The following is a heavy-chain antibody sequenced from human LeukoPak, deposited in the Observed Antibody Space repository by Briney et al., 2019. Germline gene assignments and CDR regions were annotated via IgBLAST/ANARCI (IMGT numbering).Heavy chain of an antibody. CDR2: IYTSGST. J-gene: IGHJ3*02. Sequence: PSQTLSLTCTVSGGSISSGSYYWSWIRQPAGKGLEWIGRIYTSGSTNYNPSLKSRVTISVDTSKNQFSLKLSSVTAADTAVYYCARALRFLEWSPPGVFDIWGQGTMVTVPS. CDR1: GGSISSGSYY. CDR3: ARALRFLEWSPPGVFDI. D-gene: IGHD3-3*01. V-gene: IGHV4-61*02.